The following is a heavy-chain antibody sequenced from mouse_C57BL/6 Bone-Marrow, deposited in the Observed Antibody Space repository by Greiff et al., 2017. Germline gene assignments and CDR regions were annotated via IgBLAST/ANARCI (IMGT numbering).Heavy chain of an antibody. CDR2: ISSGGSYT. CDR1: GFTFSSYG. V-gene: IGHV5-6*02. J-gene: IGHJ4*01. CDR3: SRRARRSGDY. Sequence: EVKVIESGGDLVKPGGSLKLPCAASGFTFSSYGMSWVRQTPDKRLEWVGTISSGGSYTFYPDSVKGRVTISRDKAKNTLYLQMSSLKSEDTATFSCSRRARRSGDYWGQGPPVTVSS.